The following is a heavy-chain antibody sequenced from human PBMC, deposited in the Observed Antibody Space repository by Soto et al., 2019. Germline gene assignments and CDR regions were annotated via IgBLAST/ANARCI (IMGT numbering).Heavy chain of an antibody. J-gene: IGHJ6*02. Sequence: EGSLRLSCAASRFTFSSYGMHWVRQAPGKGLEWVAVISYDGSNKYYADSVKGRFTISRDNSKNTLYLQMNSLRAEDTAVYYCAKVVVVAARNYGMDVWGQGTTVTVSS. CDR3: AKVVVVAARNYGMDV. CDR1: RFTFSSYG. D-gene: IGHD2-15*01. CDR2: ISYDGSNK. V-gene: IGHV3-30*18.